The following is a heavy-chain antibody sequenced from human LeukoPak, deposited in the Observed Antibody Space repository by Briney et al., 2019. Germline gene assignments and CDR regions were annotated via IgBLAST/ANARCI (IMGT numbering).Heavy chain of an antibody. J-gene: IGHJ3*01. CDR3: ARACGGGSCYLAAFDL. CDR1: GFTFTTYA. CDR2: VSSSGIST. V-gene: IGHV3-23*01. Sequence: PGGSLRLSCAASGFTFTTYAMSWVRQAPGKGLEWVSSVSSSGISTYYADSVKGRFTISRDNSKTTLYLQINSLGAEDTAVYYCARACGGGSCYLAAFDLWGQGTVVTVSS. D-gene: IGHD2-15*01.